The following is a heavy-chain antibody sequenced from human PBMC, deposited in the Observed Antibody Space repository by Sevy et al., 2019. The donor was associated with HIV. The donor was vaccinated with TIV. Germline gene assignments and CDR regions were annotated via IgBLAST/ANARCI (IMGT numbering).Heavy chain of an antibody. J-gene: IGHJ4*02. D-gene: IGHD2-15*01. CDR2: ISYDGSNK. CDR3: ARDSLRLGYCSGGSCYSPQSY. V-gene: IGHV3-30-3*01. Sequence: GGSLRLSCAASGFTFSSYAMHWVRQAPGKGLEWVAVISYDGSNKYYADSVKGRFTISRDNSKNTLYLQMNSLRAEDTDVYYCARDSLRLGYCSGGSCYSPQSYWGQGTLVTVSS. CDR1: GFTFSSYA.